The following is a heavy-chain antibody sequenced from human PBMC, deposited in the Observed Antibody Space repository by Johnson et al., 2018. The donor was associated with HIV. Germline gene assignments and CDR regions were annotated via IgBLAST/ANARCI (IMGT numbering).Heavy chain of an antibody. D-gene: IGHD5-18*01. CDR3: TTGVDTAMYAFDI. CDR1: GFTFSDYY. V-gene: IGHV3-11*01. J-gene: IGHJ3*02. Sequence: QMQLVESGGGLVKPGGSLRLSCAASGFTFSDYYMSWIRQAPGKGLEWVSYISSSGSTIYYAESVKGRFTISRDKSKNTLYLQMNSLRAEDTAVYYCTTGVDTAMYAFDIWGQGTMVTVSS. CDR2: ISSSGSTI.